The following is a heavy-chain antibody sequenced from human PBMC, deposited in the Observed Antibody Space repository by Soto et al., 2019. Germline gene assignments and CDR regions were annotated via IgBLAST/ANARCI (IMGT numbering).Heavy chain of an antibody. CDR1: GVTIRGYY. Sequence: TSETLSLTCNASGVTIRGYYWNWIRQPPGKTLEWIGSIYYTGGTNYNPSLKSRVTISVDTSKNQFSLKLSSVTAADTAVYYCARAGYDIVTGGPRNFDYWGQGTLVTVSS. CDR2: IYYTGGT. CDR3: ARAGYDIVTGGPRNFDY. V-gene: IGHV4-59*08. D-gene: IGHD3-9*01. J-gene: IGHJ4*02.